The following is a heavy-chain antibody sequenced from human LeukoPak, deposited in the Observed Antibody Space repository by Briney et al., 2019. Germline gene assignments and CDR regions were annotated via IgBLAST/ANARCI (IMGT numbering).Heavy chain of an antibody. D-gene: IGHD6-13*01. CDR3: ARAYSSTWYFFDY. CDR2: LTPSSDNT. CDR1: GYDFNTLD. J-gene: IGHJ4*02. Sequence: ASVKVSCKASGYDFNTLDINWVRQAPGRGLEWMGWLTPSSDNTGYAQKFQGRVTFTSNTSISTAYMELTSLRSEDTAVYYCARAYSSTWYFFDYWGQGTLVTVSS. V-gene: IGHV1-8*03.